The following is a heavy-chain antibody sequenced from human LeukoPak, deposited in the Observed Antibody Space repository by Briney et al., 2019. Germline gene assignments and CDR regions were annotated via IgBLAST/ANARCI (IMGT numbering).Heavy chain of an antibody. V-gene: IGHV3-33*08. CDR2: IWYDGSNK. Sequence: GGSLRLSCAASGFTFSSYGMHWVRQAPGKGLEWVAVIWYDGSNKYYADSVKGRFTISRDNSKNTLYLQMHSLRAEDTAVYYCARAIGQQLESHFDYWGQGTLVTVSS. D-gene: IGHD6-13*01. CDR3: ARAIGQQLESHFDY. J-gene: IGHJ4*02. CDR1: GFTFSSYG.